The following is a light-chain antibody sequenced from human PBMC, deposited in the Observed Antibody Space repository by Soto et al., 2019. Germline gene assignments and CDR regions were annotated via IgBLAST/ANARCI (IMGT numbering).Light chain of an antibody. J-gene: IGLJ2*01. CDR2: EVN. CDR1: SSDVGGYKY. V-gene: IGLV2-8*01. CDR3: RAYVGLNNVL. Sequence: QSVLTQPPSASGSPGQSVTISCTGTSSDVGGYKYVSWYQQKSGKAPKLIIYEVNERPSGVPDRFSGWKSDNTASLTVSGLQAEDSADYYCRAYVGLNNVLFGGGTKLTVL.